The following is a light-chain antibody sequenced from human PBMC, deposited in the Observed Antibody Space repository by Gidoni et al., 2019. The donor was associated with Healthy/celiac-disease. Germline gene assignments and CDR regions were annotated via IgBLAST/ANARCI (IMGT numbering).Light chain of an antibody. CDR2: DVS. CDR3: SSYTSSSTPCV. V-gene: IGLV2-14*03. Sequence: QSALTQPASVSGSPGQSITLSCTGTSSDVGGYNYVSWYQHHPGKAPKLMIYDVSNRPSGVSNRFSGSKSGNTASLTISGLQAEDEADYYCSSYTSSSTPCVFGTGTKVTVL. J-gene: IGLJ1*01. CDR1: SSDVGGYNY.